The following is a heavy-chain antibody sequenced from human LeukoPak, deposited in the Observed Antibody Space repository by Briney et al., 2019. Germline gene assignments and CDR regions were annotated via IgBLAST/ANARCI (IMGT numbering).Heavy chain of an antibody. D-gene: IGHD6-6*01. J-gene: IGHJ3*02. V-gene: IGHV4-34*01. Sequence: SETLSLTCAVYGGSFSGYYWSWIRQPPGKGLEWIGEINHSGSTNYNPSLKSRVTISVDTSKNQFSLKLSSVTAADTAVYYCARAAIQPPPLCIAARPNDAFDIWGQGTMVTVSS. CDR2: INHSGST. CDR1: GGSFSGYY. CDR3: ARAAIQPPPLCIAARPNDAFDI.